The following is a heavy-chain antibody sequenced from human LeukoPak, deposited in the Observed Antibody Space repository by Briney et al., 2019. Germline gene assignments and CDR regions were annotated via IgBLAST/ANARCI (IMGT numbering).Heavy chain of an antibody. D-gene: IGHD3-22*01. V-gene: IGHV3-21*01. CDR2: ISSSSSYI. CDR3: ASNYYDSSGYYYG. CDR1: GFTFSSYA. J-gene: IGHJ4*02. Sequence: GGSLRLSCEASGFTFSSYAMSWVRQAPGKGLEWVSSISSSSSYIYYADSVKGRFTISRDNAKNSLYLQMNSLRAEDTAVYYCASNYYDSSGYYYGWGQGTLVTVSS.